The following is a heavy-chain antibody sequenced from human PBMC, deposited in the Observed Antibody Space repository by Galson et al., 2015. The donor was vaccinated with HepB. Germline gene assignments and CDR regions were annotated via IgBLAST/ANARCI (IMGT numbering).Heavy chain of an antibody. V-gene: IGHV1-2*06. Sequence: SVKVSCKASGYTFTGYYMHWVRQAPGQGLEWMGRINPNSGGTNYAQKFQGRVTMTRDTSISTAYMELSRLRSDDTAVYYCARVITFGGVIVETYYYYMDVWGKGTTGTVSS. CDR3: ARVITFGGVIVETYYYYMDV. D-gene: IGHD3-16*02. CDR2: INPNSGGT. J-gene: IGHJ6*03. CDR1: GYTFTGYY.